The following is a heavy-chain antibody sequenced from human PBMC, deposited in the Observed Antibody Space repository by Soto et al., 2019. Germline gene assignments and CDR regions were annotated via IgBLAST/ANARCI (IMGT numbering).Heavy chain of an antibody. Sequence: QVQLQQWGAGLLKPSETLSLTCAVYGGSFSGDYWNWIRQPPGKGLEWIGEINHSGRTNYNPSLKSRVTISVDTSKNQFSLKLSSVTAAETAVYYCARGWGRIFDYWGQGTLVTVSS. V-gene: IGHV4-34*01. J-gene: IGHJ4*02. CDR1: GGSFSGDY. D-gene: IGHD7-27*01. CDR3: ARGWGRIFDY. CDR2: INHSGRT.